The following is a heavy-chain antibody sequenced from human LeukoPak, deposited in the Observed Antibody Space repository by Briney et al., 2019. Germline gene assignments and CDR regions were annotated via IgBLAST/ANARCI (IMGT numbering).Heavy chain of an antibody. CDR2: MKLDGSEE. J-gene: IGHJ5*02. Sequence: GGSLRLSCAASGFTFRSYWMSWVRQAPGKGLEWVANMKLDGSEEYYVDSVKGRFAISSDNAKNSLYLQMNSLRVDDTAVYYCARWARYCSSGSCYSWFDPWGQGTLVTVSS. CDR1: GFTFRSYW. V-gene: IGHV3-7*01. D-gene: IGHD2-15*01. CDR3: ARWARYCSSGSCYSWFDP.